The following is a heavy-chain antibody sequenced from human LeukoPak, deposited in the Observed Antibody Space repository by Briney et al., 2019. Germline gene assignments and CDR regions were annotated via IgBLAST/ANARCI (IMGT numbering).Heavy chain of an antibody. Sequence: GGSLRLSCAAPGFTFSSYGMHWVRQAPGKGLEWVAFIRYDGSNKYYADSVKGRFTISRDNSKNTLYLQMNSLRAEDTAVYYCAKDALYGDYEVDQNWFDPWGQGTLVTVSS. J-gene: IGHJ5*02. CDR2: IRYDGSNK. D-gene: IGHD4-17*01. V-gene: IGHV3-30*02. CDR1: GFTFSSYG. CDR3: AKDALYGDYEVDQNWFDP.